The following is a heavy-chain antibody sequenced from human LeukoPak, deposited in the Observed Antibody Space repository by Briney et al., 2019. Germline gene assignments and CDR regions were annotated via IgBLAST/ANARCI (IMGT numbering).Heavy chain of an antibody. D-gene: IGHD3-22*01. CDR3: AREREPSDYYDSSGYPLDY. CDR1: GFTFSSYW. J-gene: IGHJ4*02. V-gene: IGHV3-7*01. Sequence: GGSLRLSCAASGFTFSSYWMSWVRQAPGKGLEWVAYINQDGSEKNYADSVKGRFTISRDNAKKSLYLQMSSLRVEDTAVYYCAREREPSDYYDSSGYPLDYWGQGTLVTVSS. CDR2: INQDGSEK.